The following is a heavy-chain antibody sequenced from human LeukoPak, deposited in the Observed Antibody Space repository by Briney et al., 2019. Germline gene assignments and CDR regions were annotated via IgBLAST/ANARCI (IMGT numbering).Heavy chain of an antibody. Sequence: PGGSLRLSCAASGFTFSLYAMTWVRQTPEKGLEWVSTIDGDGANTYYADSVRGRFTISRDNSKNTLSLQMNSLRPEDTALYYCATYSGAHHKTFDDWGQGTLVTVSS. CDR2: IDGDGANT. CDR3: ATYSGAHHKTFDD. CDR1: GFTFSLYA. D-gene: IGHD1-26*01. V-gene: IGHV3-23*01. J-gene: IGHJ4*02.